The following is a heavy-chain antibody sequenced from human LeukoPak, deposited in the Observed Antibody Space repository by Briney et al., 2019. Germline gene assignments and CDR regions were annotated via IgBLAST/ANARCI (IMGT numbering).Heavy chain of an antibody. CDR2: IYSGGST. Sequence: GGSLRLSCAASGFTVSSNYMSWVSQAPGKGLEWVSVIYSGGSTYYADSVKGRFTISRDNSKNTLYLQMNSLRAEDTAVYYCAREWAGRGAYYFDYWGQGTLVTVSS. CDR1: GFTVSSNY. J-gene: IGHJ4*02. D-gene: IGHD3-10*01. V-gene: IGHV3-66*01. CDR3: AREWAGRGAYYFDY.